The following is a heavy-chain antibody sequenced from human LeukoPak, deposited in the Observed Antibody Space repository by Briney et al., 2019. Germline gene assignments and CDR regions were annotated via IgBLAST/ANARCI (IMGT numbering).Heavy chain of an antibody. CDR3: ASEVEVGATHDAFDI. Sequence: EASVKVSCKASGGTFNNYTITWVRQAPGQGLEWMGGIIPFFGTANYAQKFQGRVTITADESTSTAYMELSSLRSEDTAVYYCASEVEVGATHDAFDIWGQGTMVTVSS. J-gene: IGHJ3*02. CDR1: GGTFNNYT. CDR2: IIPFFGTA. D-gene: IGHD1-26*01. V-gene: IGHV1-69*13.